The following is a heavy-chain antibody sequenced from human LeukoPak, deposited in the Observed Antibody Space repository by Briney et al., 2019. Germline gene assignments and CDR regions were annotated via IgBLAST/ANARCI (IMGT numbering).Heavy chain of an antibody. CDR2: IDSRGDRT. J-gene: IGHJ4*02. V-gene: IGHV3-23*01. D-gene: IGHD6-19*01. CDR3: ANRAVAGF. Sequence: AGGSLRLSCAASGFTFTSYPMNWVRQAPGKGLEWVSTIDSRGDRTHYADSVKGRFTISRDNSKNTLYLQMNSLRAEDTAVYYCANRAVAGFWGQGTLVTVSS. CDR1: GFTFTSYP.